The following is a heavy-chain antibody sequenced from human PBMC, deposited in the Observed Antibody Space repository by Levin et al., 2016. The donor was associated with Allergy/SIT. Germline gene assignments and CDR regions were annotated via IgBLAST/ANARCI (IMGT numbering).Heavy chain of an antibody. Sequence: WIRQPPGKGLEWVGRIKSKTDGGTTDYAAPVKGRFTISRDDSKNTLYLQMNSLKTEDTAVYYCTTAGSIALYYYYGMDVWGQGTTVTSP. J-gene: IGHJ6*02. V-gene: IGHV3-15*01. CDR3: TTAGSIALYYYYGMDV. CDR2: IKSKTDGGTT. D-gene: IGHD6-6*01.